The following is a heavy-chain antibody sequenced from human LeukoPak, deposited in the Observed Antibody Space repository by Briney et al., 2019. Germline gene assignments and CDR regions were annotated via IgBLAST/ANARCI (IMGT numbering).Heavy chain of an antibody. CDR3: AKDHRWGLSHFDY. CDR2: ISYDGSNK. J-gene: IGHJ4*02. V-gene: IGHV3-30*18. CDR1: GFTFSSYG. D-gene: IGHD3-16*01. Sequence: PGGSLRLSCAASGFTFSSYGMHWVRQAPGKGLEWVAVISYDGSNKYYADSVKGRFTISRDNSKNTLYLQMNSLRAEDTAVYYCAKDHRWGLSHFDYWGQGTLVTVSS.